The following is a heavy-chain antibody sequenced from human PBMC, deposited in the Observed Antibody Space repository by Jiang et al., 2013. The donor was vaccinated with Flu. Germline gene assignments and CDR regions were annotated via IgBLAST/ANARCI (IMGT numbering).Heavy chain of an antibody. J-gene: IGHJ4*02. CDR2: MNPNSGNT. V-gene: IGHV1-8*01. Sequence: SGAEVKKPGASVKVPCKASGYTFTSYDINWVRQATGQGLEWMGWMNPNSGNTGYAQKFQGRVTMTRNTSISTAYMELSSLRSEDTAVYYCARAAPYDYDFWSGYYMFGGDYWGQGTLVTVSS. D-gene: IGHD3-3*01. CDR3: ARAAPYDYDFWSGYYMFGGDY. CDR1: GYTFTSYD.